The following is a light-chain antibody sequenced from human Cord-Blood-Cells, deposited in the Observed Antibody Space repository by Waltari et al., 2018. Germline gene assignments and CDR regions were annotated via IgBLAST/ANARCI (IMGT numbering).Light chain of an antibody. CDR1: SSTIGAGYD. CDR2: GTS. V-gene: IGLV1-40*01. J-gene: IGLJ1*01. Sequence: QSVLTQPPSVSGAPGQRVTISCTGSSSTIGAGYDVHWDQQLPGTAPKLLIYGTSNRPSGVPDRFSGSKSGTSASLAITGLQAEDEADYYCQSYDSSLSGFYVFGTGTKVTVL. CDR3: QSYDSSLSGFYV.